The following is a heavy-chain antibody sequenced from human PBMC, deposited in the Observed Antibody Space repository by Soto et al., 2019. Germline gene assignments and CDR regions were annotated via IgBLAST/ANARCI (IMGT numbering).Heavy chain of an antibody. Sequence: GXSVKVSCKASGYSFTSYAMHWVRQAPGQRLEWMGWINAGNGNTKYSQKFQGRVTITRDTSASTAYMELSSLRSEDTAVYYCARVDYGDPRDYYYYGMDVWGQGTTVTVSS. CDR1: GYSFTSYA. CDR2: INAGNGNT. CDR3: ARVDYGDPRDYYYYGMDV. V-gene: IGHV1-3*01. J-gene: IGHJ6*02. D-gene: IGHD4-17*01.